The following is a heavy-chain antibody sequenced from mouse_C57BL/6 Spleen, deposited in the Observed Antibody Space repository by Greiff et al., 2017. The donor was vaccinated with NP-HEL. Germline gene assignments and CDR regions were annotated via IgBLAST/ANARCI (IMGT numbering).Heavy chain of an antibody. J-gene: IGHJ4*01. CDR1: GFSLTSYG. CDR2: IWGDGST. CDR3: AAYDYDNAMDY. D-gene: IGHD2-4*01. V-gene: IGHV2-3*01. Sequence: VKLMESGPGLVAPSQSLSITCTVSGFSLTSYGVSWVRQPPGKGLEWLGVIWGDGSTNYHSALISRLSIRKDNSKSQVFLKLNRLQTDDTATYYCAAYDYDNAMDYWGQGTSVTVSS.